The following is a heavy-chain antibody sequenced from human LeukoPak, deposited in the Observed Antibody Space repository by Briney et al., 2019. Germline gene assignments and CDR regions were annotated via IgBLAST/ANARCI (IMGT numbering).Heavy chain of an antibody. CDR2: ISSSSSYI. CDR3: ARAFTMIVVVTPPDY. Sequence: GSLRLSCAASGFTFSSYSMNWVRQAPGKGLEWVSSISSSSSYIYYADSVKGRFTISRDNAKNSLYLQMNSLRAEDTAVYYCARAFTMIVVVTPPDYWGQGTLVTVSS. CDR1: GFTFSSYS. D-gene: IGHD3-22*01. V-gene: IGHV3-21*01. J-gene: IGHJ4*02.